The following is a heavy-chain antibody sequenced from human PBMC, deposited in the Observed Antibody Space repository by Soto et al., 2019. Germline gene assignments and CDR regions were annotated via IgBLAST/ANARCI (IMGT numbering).Heavy chain of an antibody. CDR2: TYYRSKWYN. CDR3: STELYCSGGSCYDGVDP. Sequence: SQTLSLTCAISGDSVSSNSAAWNWIRQSPSRGLEWLGRTYYRSKWYNDYAVSVKSRITINADTSKNQFSLQLSSVTPEDTAVYYCSTELYCSGGSCYDGVDPWGQGSLVTVSS. J-gene: IGHJ5*02. D-gene: IGHD2-15*01. CDR1: GDSVSSNSAA. V-gene: IGHV6-1*01.